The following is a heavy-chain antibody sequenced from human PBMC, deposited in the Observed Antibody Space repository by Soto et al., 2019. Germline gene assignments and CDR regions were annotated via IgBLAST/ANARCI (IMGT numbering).Heavy chain of an antibody. Sequence: GGSLRLSCATSGFTFSNYVMAWVRQAPGKGLEWVSLISGRGATIYYADSVKGRFTISRDNSKNTIHLQMNSLRAEDTAVYYCVKDLPDYGDYVVGSWGQGTLVTVSS. J-gene: IGHJ5*01. V-gene: IGHV3-23*01. CDR3: VKDLPDYGDYVVGS. CDR1: GFTFSNYV. D-gene: IGHD4-17*01. CDR2: ISGRGATI.